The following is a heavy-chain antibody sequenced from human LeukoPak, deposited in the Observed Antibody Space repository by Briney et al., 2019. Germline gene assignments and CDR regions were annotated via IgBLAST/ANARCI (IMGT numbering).Heavy chain of an antibody. V-gene: IGHV4-39*01. CDR1: GDSISSSGYS. D-gene: IGHD6-13*01. Sequence: PSETLSLTCTVSGDSISSSGYSWGWIRQPPGQGLEWIGSIHYTGIAHYNPSLKSRVTISRNTSKIQFSLRLSSVTAADTAVYYCAGQHSTTWYHRVDYWGQGTLVTVSS. CDR3: AGQHSTTWYHRVDY. J-gene: IGHJ4*02. CDR2: IHYTGIA.